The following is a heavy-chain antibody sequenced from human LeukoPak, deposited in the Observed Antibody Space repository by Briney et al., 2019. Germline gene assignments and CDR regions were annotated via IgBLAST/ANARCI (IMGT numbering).Heavy chain of an antibody. CDR3: ATRAGHDY. D-gene: IGHD6-13*01. CDR1: AFILSGHW. V-gene: IGHV3-7*01. CDR2: IKEDGSER. Sequence: GGSLRLSCEGSAFILSGHWMNWVRQTPGKGLEWVASIKEDGSERQYVDSVKGRFTISRDNSKNTLYLQMNSLRAGDTAVYYCATRAGHDYWGQGTLVTVSS. J-gene: IGHJ4*02.